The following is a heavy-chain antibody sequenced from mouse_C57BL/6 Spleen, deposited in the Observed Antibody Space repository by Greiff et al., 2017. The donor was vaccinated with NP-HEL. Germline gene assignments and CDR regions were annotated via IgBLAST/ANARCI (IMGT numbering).Heavy chain of an antibody. CDR2: IYPGRGHN. D-gene: IGHD2-1*01. CDR3: ARGGGNYDYAMDY. V-gene: IGHV1-66*01. CDR1: GYSFTSYY. Sequence: VQLQQSGPELVKPGASVKLSCKASGYSFTSYYIHWVKQRPGQGLEWLGWIYPGRGHNKDNETFKGKATLTAYTSSSTAYMQLSSLTSEDSAVYYCARGGGNYDYAMDYWGQGTSVTVSS. J-gene: IGHJ4*01.